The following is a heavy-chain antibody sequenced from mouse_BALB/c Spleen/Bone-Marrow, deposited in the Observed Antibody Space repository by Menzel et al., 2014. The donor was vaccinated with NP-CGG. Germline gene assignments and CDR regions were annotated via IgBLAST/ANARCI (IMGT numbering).Heavy chain of an antibody. J-gene: IGHJ3*01. CDR2: IYPGSGNT. CDR3: AFYGSSYAWFAY. Sequence: VQLQQSGAELARPGASVKLSCKASGYTFTGYYINWVKQRTGQGLEWIGEIYPGSGNTYYNEKFKGKATLTADKSSSTAYMQLSSLTSEDSAVYFCAFYGSSYAWFAYWGQGTLVTVSA. CDR1: GYTFTGYY. D-gene: IGHD1-1*01. V-gene: IGHV1-77*01.